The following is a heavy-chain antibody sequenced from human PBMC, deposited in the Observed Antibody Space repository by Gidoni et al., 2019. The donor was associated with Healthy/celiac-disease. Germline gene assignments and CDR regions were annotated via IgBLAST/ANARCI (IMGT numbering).Heavy chain of an antibody. CDR3: ARDRSFLRPESDWYFDL. V-gene: IGHV1-69*01. CDR2: IIPIFGTA. Sequence: QVQLVQSGAEVKKPGSSVKVSCKAYGGTFRSYAISWVRQAPGQGLEWMGGIIPIFGTANYAQKFQGRVTITADESTSTAYMELSSLRSEDTAVYYCARDRSFLRPESDWYFDLWGRGTLVTVSS. D-gene: IGHD3-3*01. CDR1: GGTFRSYA. J-gene: IGHJ2*01.